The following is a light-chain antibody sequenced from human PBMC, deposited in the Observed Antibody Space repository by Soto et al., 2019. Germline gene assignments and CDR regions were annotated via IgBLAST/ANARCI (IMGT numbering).Light chain of an antibody. V-gene: IGKV3-20*01. Sequence: ENVLTQSPGTLSLSPGERATLSCRAGQSVSNTFLAWYQQKPGQAPRLLIYGASSRATGIPDRFSGSGSGTEFTLTITTLQPDDFATYFCQHYRRNTWSFGPGTKVDIK. CDR3: QHYRRNTWS. J-gene: IGKJ1*01. CDR1: QSVSNTF. CDR2: GAS.